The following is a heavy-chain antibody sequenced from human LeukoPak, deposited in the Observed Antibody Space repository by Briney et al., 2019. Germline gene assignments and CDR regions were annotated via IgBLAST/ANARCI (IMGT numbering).Heavy chain of an antibody. V-gene: IGHV4-59*01. CDR2: IYYSGTT. J-gene: IGHJ3*02. CDR1: GGSISSYY. Sequence: SETLSLTCTVSGGSISSYYWNWIRQPPGKGLEWIGYIYYSGTTNYNPSLKSRVSMSVDTSKNQFSLKLSSVTAADTAVYYCARDETSKGDAFDIWGQGTMVTVSS. CDR3: ARDETSKGDAFDI.